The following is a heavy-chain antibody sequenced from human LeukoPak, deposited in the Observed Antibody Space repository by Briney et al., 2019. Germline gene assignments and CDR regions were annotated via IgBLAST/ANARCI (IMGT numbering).Heavy chain of an antibody. CDR1: GDSVSSNSAA. Sequence: SQTLSLTCGISGDSVSSNSAAWNWIRQSPSRGLEWLGRTYYRSKWNTQYVVSVKSRISINPDTSKNQFSLQLNSVTPEDTAVYYCARGTRALWNGDVFDIWGQGTMVTVSS. CDR3: ARGTRALWNGDVFDI. V-gene: IGHV6-1*01. CDR2: TYYRSKWNT. D-gene: IGHD1-1*01. J-gene: IGHJ3*02.